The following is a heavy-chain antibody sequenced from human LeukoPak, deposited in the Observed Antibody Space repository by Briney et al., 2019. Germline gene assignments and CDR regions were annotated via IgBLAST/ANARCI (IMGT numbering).Heavy chain of an antibody. Sequence: GGSLRLSCAASGFTFSSYWMSWVRQAPGKGLEWVANIKQDGSEKYYVDSVKGRFTISRDNAKNSLYLQINSLRAEDTAVYYCARSTDIVVVVAAHWDYWGQGTLVTVSS. CDR1: GFTFSSYW. CDR3: ARSTDIVVVVAAHWDY. D-gene: IGHD2-15*01. V-gene: IGHV3-7*01. CDR2: IKQDGSEK. J-gene: IGHJ4*02.